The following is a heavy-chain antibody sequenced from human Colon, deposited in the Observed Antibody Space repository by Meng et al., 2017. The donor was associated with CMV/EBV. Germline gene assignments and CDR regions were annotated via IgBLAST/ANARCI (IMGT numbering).Heavy chain of an antibody. V-gene: IGHV3-7*01. CDR2: IKQDGSEK. Sequence: GESLKISCAASGFTFSSYWMSWVRQAPGKGLEWVANIKQDGSEKYYVDSVKGRFTISRDNAKNSLYLQMNSLRAEDTAVFYCARSISPSGGDRPLVYWGQGTLVTVSS. D-gene: IGHD2-21*02. CDR3: ARSISPSGGDRPLVY. CDR1: GFTFSSYW. J-gene: IGHJ4*02.